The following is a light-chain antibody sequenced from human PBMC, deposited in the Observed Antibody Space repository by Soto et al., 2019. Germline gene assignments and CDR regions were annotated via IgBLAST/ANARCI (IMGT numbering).Light chain of an antibody. CDR2: DAS. Sequence: DFQMTQSPSTLSASVGDTVTMTCRASQSIGSWLAWYQQKPGKAPKVLIYDASSLESGVPTRFRGSGSGTEFTPTISNLQPDHFATYYSQKSNCYFGQPTRLQIK. CDR3: QKSNCY. J-gene: IGKJ5*01. V-gene: IGKV1-5*01. CDR1: QSIGSW.